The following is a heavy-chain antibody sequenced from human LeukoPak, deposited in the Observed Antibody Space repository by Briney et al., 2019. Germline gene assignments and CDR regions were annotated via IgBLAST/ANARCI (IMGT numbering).Heavy chain of an antibody. CDR1: GDSIRSNNYY. CDR3: QSRFLEWLLDY. J-gene: IGHJ4*02. V-gene: IGHV4-39*01. CDR2: IYDTGST. D-gene: IGHD3-3*01. Sequence: SETLSLTCTVSGDSIRSNNYYWGWIRQPPGRGLEWIGSIYDTGSTFYNPSLKSRVIISVDTSKNQFSLKLSSVTAADTAVYYCQSRFLEWLLDYWGQGTLVTVSS.